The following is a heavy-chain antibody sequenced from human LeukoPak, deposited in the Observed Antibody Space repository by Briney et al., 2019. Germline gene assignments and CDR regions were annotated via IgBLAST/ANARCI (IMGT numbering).Heavy chain of an antibody. CDR1: GASISSYY. CDR2: IFYSGST. CDR3: ARHGGATMVRGVLVDAFDI. J-gene: IGHJ3*02. Sequence: KPSETLSLTCTVSGASISSYYWSWIRQPPGKGLEWIGYIFYSGSTNYNPSLKSRVTISVAMSKNQFSLKLRSVTAADTAVYYCARHGGATMVRGVLVDAFDIWGQGTMVTVSS. V-gene: IGHV4-59*08. D-gene: IGHD3-10*01.